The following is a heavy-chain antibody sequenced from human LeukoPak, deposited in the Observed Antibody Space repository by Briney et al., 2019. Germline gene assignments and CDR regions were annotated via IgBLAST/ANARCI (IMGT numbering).Heavy chain of an antibody. Sequence: GGSLRLSCAVSGFTFSSYAMHWVRQAPDKGLEWVAVISADGNNKYYVDSVKGRFTISRDNSKNALFLQMNSLRLEDTAVYYCARGAYYYEDWGQGTLVTVSS. D-gene: IGHD3-22*01. J-gene: IGHJ4*02. CDR2: ISADGNNK. V-gene: IGHV3-30*04. CDR1: GFTFSSYA. CDR3: ARGAYYYED.